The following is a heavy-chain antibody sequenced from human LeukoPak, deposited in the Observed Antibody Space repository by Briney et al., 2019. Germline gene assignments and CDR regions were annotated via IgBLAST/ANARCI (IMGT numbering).Heavy chain of an antibody. J-gene: IGHJ6*02. CDR2: IYSAGTT. CDR1: GFTVSNNY. CDR3: AKRGPRDYYGLDV. V-gene: IGHV3-66*01. Sequence: GGSLRLSCAASGFTVSNNYMSWVRQAPGKGLEWVSVIYSAGTTYYADSVKGRFTISRDNSKNTLYLQMNSLRAEDTAVYHCAKRGPRDYYGLDVWGQGTTVTVSS.